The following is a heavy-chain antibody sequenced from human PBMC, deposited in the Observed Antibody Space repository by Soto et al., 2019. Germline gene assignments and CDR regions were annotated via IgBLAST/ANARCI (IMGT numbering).Heavy chain of an antibody. J-gene: IGHJ6*02. D-gene: IGHD4-17*01. V-gene: IGHV3-11*01. Sequence: GGSLSLSCAASGFTFSDYYMSWIRQAPGKGLEWVSYISSSGSTIYYADSVKGRFTISRDNAKNSLYLQMNSLRAEDTAVYYCARDFSGMTTPRYYYYGMDVWGQGTTVTVSS. CDR1: GFTFSDYY. CDR2: ISSSGSTI. CDR3: ARDFSGMTTPRYYYYGMDV.